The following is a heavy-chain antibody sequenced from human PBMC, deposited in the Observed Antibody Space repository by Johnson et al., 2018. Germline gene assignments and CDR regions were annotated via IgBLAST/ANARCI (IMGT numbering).Heavy chain of an antibody. J-gene: IGHJ1*01. CDR1: GFTVSSNY. D-gene: IGHD3-3*01. Sequence: VQLVESGGGLIQPGGSLRLSCAASGFTVSSNYMNWVRQAPGKGLEWVSMMYSGGSTYYANSVKGRFTIARDNSKNTLYLQMNTLIAEDPAGYYCAKDALNPSDFWSGTEYFQHWGQGTLVTVSS. CDR3: AKDALNPSDFWSGTEYFQH. CDR2: MYSGGST. V-gene: IGHV3-53*01.